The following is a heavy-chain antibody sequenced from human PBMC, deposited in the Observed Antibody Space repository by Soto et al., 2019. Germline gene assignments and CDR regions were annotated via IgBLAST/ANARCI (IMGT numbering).Heavy chain of an antibody. CDR2: INSDGSST. CDR1: GFTFSSYW. Sequence: GGSLRLSCAASGFTFSSYWMHWVRQAPGKGLVWVSRINSDGSSTSYADSVKGRFTISRDNAKNTLYLQMNSLRAEDTAVYYCAREGWGQLVTPDYYGMDVWGQGTTVTVSS. J-gene: IGHJ6*02. CDR3: AREGWGQLVTPDYYGMDV. V-gene: IGHV3-74*01. D-gene: IGHD6-6*01.